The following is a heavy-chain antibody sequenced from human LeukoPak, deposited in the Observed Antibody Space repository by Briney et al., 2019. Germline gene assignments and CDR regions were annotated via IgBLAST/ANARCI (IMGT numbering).Heavy chain of an antibody. J-gene: IGHJ4*02. CDR2: ISYDGSNK. Sequence: GGSLRLSCAASGFTFSSYAMSWVRQAPGKGLEWVAVISYDGSNKYYADSVKGRFTISRDNSKNTLYLQMNSLRDEDTAVYYCASGYSGYELLTHFDYWGQGTLVTVSS. CDR3: ASGYSGYELLTHFDY. D-gene: IGHD5-12*01. V-gene: IGHV3-30-3*01. CDR1: GFTFSSYA.